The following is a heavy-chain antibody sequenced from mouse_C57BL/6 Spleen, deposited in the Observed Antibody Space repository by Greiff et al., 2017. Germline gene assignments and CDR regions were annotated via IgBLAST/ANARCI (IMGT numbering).Heavy chain of an antibody. CDR2: IYPGSGST. Sequence: QVQLQQPGAELVKPGASVKMSCKASGYTFTSYWITWVKQRPGQGLEWIGDIYPGSGSTNYNEKFKSKVTLTVDTSSSTAYMQLSSLTSEDSAVYYCARWYGYDGRAMDYWGQGTSVTVSS. D-gene: IGHD2-2*01. CDR3: ARWYGYDGRAMDY. J-gene: IGHJ4*01. CDR1: GYTFTSYW. V-gene: IGHV1-55*01.